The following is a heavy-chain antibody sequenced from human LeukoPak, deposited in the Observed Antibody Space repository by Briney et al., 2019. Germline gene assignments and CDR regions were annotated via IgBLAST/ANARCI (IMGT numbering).Heavy chain of an antibody. CDR2: IYNDGRT. V-gene: IGHV3-53*01. D-gene: IGHD1-26*01. CDR3: ARVKSGIDF. Sequence: PGGSLRLSCAASGFSVSNNYMTWVRQAPGKGLEWVSVIYNDGRTYYPDSLKGRFTISRDNSKNILYLQMNSLRAEDTAVYYCARVKSGIDFWGQGTTVTVSS. CDR1: GFSVSNNY. J-gene: IGHJ6*02.